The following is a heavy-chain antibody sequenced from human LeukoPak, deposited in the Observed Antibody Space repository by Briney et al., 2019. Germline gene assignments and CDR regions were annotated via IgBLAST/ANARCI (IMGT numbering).Heavy chain of an antibody. CDR1: GYTFTSYG. CDR3: ARDDYGDYVSYFLH. D-gene: IGHD4-17*01. J-gene: IGHJ1*01. Sequence: ASVKVSCKASGYTFTSYGISWVRQAPGQGLEWMGWIYSYNGNTNYAQKFQCRVTMTTDTSTSTAYMELRSLRSDDTAVYYCARDDYGDYVSYFLHWGQGTLVIVSS. CDR2: IYSYNGNT. V-gene: IGHV1-18*01.